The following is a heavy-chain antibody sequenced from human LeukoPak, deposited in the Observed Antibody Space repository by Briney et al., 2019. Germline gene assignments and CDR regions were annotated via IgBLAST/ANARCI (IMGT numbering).Heavy chain of an antibody. CDR2: IYGNGREI. CDR3: ATYAQKWVPSDS. V-gene: IGHV3-23*01. D-gene: IGHD3-16*01. J-gene: IGHJ5*02. Sequence: PGGSLRLSCAASGFTFSASPMIWVRQVSGKGLEWVSVIYGNGREIHYADSVKGRSTISRDNSKNTLFLQMNSLRAEDTAVYYCATYAQKWVPSDSWGQGTLVTVSS. CDR1: GFTFSASP.